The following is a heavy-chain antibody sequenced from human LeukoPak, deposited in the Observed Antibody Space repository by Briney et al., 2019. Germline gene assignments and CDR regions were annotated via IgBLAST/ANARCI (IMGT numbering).Heavy chain of an antibody. CDR2: ISNSGST. Sequence: SETLSLTCTVSGVPISSYYWSWVRQPPGRGLEWVWYISNSGSTSYKSSLKTRVTISVDTSKNQLSLKVNSVTAADTAVYYCARDGVRAVGDPGYYFGMDVWGQGTTVTVSS. D-gene: IGHD3-10*01. J-gene: IGHJ6*02. CDR1: GVPISSYY. CDR3: ARDGVRAVGDPGYYFGMDV. V-gene: IGHV4-59*01.